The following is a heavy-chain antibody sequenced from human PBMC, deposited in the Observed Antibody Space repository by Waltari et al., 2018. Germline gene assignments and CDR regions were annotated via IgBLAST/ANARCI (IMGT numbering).Heavy chain of an antibody. J-gene: IGHJ3*01. CDR3: ATGLEDSDSASRPFDV. D-gene: IGHD1-26*01. V-gene: IGHV1-69-2*01. Sequence: VLLLQSGAAVKKPGTPVKISCTVYAFTITNYYIHWVQEAPGKGLHWMGLVDPEDGEAIYSENFQGRVTMTADTSTDTVYMQLSSLTSDDTAIYYCATGLEDSDSASRPFDVWGQGTMVTVSS. CDR2: VDPEDGEA. CDR1: AFTITNYY.